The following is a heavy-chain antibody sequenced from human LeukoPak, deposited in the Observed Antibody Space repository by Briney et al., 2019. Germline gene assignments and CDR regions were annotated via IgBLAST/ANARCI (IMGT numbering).Heavy chain of an antibody. V-gene: IGHV1-18*01. D-gene: IGHD3-22*01. Sequence: SVKVSCKASGYTFTNYGITWVRQAPGQGLEWMGWIDSRNGHTKYGQKFQGRVIMTTDTSTTTTYMEIRSLRSDDTAVYYCARAITMIVRAGDYWGQGTLVTVSS. CDR2: IDSRNGHT. CDR3: ARAITMIVRAGDY. J-gene: IGHJ4*02. CDR1: GYTFTNYG.